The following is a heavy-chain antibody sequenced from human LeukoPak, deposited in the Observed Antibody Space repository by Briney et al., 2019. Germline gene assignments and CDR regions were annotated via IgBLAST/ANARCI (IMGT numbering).Heavy chain of an antibody. D-gene: IGHD6-19*01. CDR2: IDPSDSYT. Sequence: GESLKISCKGSGYSLTSYWISWVRQMPGKGLEWMGRIDPSDSYTNYSPSFQGHVTISADKSISTAYLQWSSLKASDTAMYYCARPGIAVAGREEVFDYWGQGTLVTVSS. CDR1: GYSLTSYW. V-gene: IGHV5-10-1*01. CDR3: ARPGIAVAGREEVFDY. J-gene: IGHJ4*02.